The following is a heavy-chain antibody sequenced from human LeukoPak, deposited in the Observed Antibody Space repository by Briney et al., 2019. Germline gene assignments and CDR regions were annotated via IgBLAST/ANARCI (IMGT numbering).Heavy chain of an antibody. Sequence: PGGSLRLSCAASGFTFSDYYMSWIRQAPGKGLEWVSYISSSSSYTNYADSVKGRFTISRDNAKNSLYLQMNSLRAEDTAVYYCARGHRRVPAAPRYDYWGQGTLVTVSS. J-gene: IGHJ4*02. CDR2: ISSSSSYT. CDR1: GFTFSDYY. V-gene: IGHV3-11*06. CDR3: ARGHRRVPAAPRYDY. D-gene: IGHD2-2*01.